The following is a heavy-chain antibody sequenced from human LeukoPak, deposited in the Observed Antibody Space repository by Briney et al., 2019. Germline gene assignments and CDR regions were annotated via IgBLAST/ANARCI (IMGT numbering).Heavy chain of an antibody. CDR3: ASELSRRPYYFDY. D-gene: IGHD2/OR15-2a*01. J-gene: IGHJ4*02. CDR2: IIPIFGTA. Sequence: ASVKVSRKASGGTFSSYAISWVRQAPGQGLEWMGGIIPIFGTANYAQKSQGRVTITADESTSTAYMELSSLRSEDTAVYYCASELSRRPYYFDYWGQGTLVTVSS. V-gene: IGHV1-69*13. CDR1: GGTFSSYA.